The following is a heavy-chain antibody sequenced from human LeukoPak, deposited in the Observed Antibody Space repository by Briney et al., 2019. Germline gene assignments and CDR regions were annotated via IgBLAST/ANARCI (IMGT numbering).Heavy chain of an antibody. CDR3: ARVAPYYYYGMDV. J-gene: IGHJ6*02. CDR1: GGSISSSNW. Sequence: SETLPLTCAVSGGSISSSNWWSWVRQPPGKGLEWIGEIYHSGSTNYNPSPKSRVTISVDTSKNQFSLKLSSVTAADTAVYYCARVAPYYYYGMDVWGQGTTVTVSS. CDR2: IYHSGST. V-gene: IGHV4-4*02.